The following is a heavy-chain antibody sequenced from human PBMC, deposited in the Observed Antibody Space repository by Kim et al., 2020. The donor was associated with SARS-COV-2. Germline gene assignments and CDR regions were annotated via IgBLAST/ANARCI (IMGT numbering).Heavy chain of an antibody. CDR2: INWSGNIT. CDR1: GFTFDDYG. CDR3: ARGWGNRPLDP. J-gene: IGHJ5*02. V-gene: IGHV3-20*01. Sequence: GGSLRLSCAASGFTFDDYGMSWVRQAPGKGLEWVSGINWSGNITTYIDSVKDRFTITRDNAKNSLNLQMKNLTGDDTAIYHCARGWGNRPLDPWGQGTLVTVSS. D-gene: IGHD3-16*01.